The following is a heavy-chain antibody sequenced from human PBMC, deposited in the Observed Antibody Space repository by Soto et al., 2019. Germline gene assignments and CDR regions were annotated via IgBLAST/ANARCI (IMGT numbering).Heavy chain of an antibody. CDR1: GYTFTGYY. V-gene: IGHV1-2*02. CDR2: INPNSGGT. J-gene: IGHJ5*02. D-gene: IGHD3-22*01. Sequence: ASVKVSCKASGYTFTGYYMHWVRQAPGQGLEWMGWINPNSGGTNYAQKFQGRVTMTRDTSISTAYMELSRLRSDDTAVYYCARGRGYDSSGNWFDPWGQGTLVTVSS. CDR3: ARGRGYDSSGNWFDP.